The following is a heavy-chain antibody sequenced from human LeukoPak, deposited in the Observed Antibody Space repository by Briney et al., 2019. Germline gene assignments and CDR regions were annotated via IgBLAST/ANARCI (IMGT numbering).Heavy chain of an antibody. CDR1: GTSISTYC. V-gene: IGHV4-59*08. J-gene: IGHJ4*02. CDR3: ARAGSGYSFDY. D-gene: IGHD3-10*01. CDR2: LYYSGST. Sequence: PSETLSLTCTVSGTSISTYCWSWMRQPPGKGLEWVGYLYYSGSTSYNPSLKSRVTISVDTSKNQFSLRLSSVTAADTAVYYCARAGSGYSFDYWGQGTLVTVSS.